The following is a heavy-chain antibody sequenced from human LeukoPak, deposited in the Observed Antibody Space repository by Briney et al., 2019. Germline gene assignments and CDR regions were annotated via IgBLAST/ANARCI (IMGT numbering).Heavy chain of an antibody. D-gene: IGHD6-13*01. V-gene: IGHV3-30*02. J-gene: IGHJ4*02. CDR2: IRYDGSTK. Sequence: GGSLRLSCAASGFTFSSFGMYWVRQAPGKGLEWVAFIRYDGSTKYYADSVKGRFTISRDNSKNTLYMQVNSLRAEDTAVYYCAKAIAAAGTTLFFDYWGQGTLVTVSS. CDR3: AKAIAAAGTTLFFDY. CDR1: GFTFSSFG.